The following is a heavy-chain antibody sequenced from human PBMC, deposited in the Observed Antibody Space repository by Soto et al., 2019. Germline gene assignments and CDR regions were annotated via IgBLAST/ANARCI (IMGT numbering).Heavy chain of an antibody. CDR2: IFSNDEK. CDR1: GFSLSTSGMC. CDR3: ARMGYSSSWYYYYYGMDV. J-gene: IGHJ6*02. Sequence: ASGPTLVNPTQTLTLTCTFSGFSLSTSGMCVSWIRQPPGKALEWLAHIFSNDEKSYSTSLKSRLTISKDTSKSQVVLTMTNMDPVDTATYYCARMGYSSSWYYYYYGMDVWGQGTTVTVSS. V-gene: IGHV2-26*01. D-gene: IGHD6-13*01.